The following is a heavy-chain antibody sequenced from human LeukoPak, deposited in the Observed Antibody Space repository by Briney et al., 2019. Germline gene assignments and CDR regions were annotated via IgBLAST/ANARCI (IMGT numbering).Heavy chain of an antibody. D-gene: IGHD6-13*01. V-gene: IGHV1-2*02. CDR1: GYTFTSYY. J-gene: IGHJ4*02. Sequence: GASVKVSCKASGYTFTSYYMHWVRQAPGQGLEWMGWINPNSGGTNYAQKFQGRVTMTRDTSISTAYMELSRLRSDDTAVYYCARAGYSSSWYMDYWGQGTLVTVSS. CDR3: ARAGYSSSWYMDY. CDR2: INPNSGGT.